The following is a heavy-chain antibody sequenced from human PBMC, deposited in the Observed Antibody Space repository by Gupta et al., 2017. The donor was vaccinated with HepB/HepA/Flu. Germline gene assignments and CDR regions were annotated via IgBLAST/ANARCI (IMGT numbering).Heavy chain of an antibody. CDR2: IYYSGST. D-gene: IGHD4-23*01. CDR3: ARTATVVRQIYYYYGMDV. Sequence: QLQLQESGPGLVKPSETLSLTCTVSGGSISSSSYYWGWIRQPPGKGLEWIGSIYYSGSTFSNPSLKSRVTISVDTSKNQFSLKLSSVTAADTAVYYCARTATVVRQIYYYYGMDVWGQGTTVTVSS. CDR1: GGSISSSSYY. V-gene: IGHV4-39*01. J-gene: IGHJ6*02.